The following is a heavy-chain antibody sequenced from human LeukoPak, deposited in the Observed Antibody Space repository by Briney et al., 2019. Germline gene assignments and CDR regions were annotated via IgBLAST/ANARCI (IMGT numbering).Heavy chain of an antibody. V-gene: IGHV4-59*01. CDR3: ARDAGTGWYFDL. CDR1: GESIANYH. CDR2: MHYSGFT. J-gene: IGHJ2*01. Sequence: SETLSLTCTVSGESIANYHWTWIRQPPGKGLEWIGYMHYSGFTSYMPSLQSRVTIAVDTTKNQLSLKLNSVTAADTAVYFRARDAGTGWYFDLWGRGTLVTVSS. D-gene: IGHD3/OR15-3a*01.